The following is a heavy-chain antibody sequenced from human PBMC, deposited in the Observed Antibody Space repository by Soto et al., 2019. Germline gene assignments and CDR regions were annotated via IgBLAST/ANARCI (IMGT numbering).Heavy chain of an antibody. D-gene: IGHD4-4*01. CDR3: AKEAGSTEYFCAC. V-gene: IGHV3-30*18. J-gene: IGHJ4*02. CDR2: ISHDGSNT. CDR1: GFTFRTYA. Sequence: GGSLRLSCAASGFTFRTYAMHWVRQAPGKGLEWAAVISHDGSNTDYGDSVKGRFTISRDNSKSTLSLQMNSLRPEDAGVYYCAKEAGSTEYFCACWGQGSLVTVSS.